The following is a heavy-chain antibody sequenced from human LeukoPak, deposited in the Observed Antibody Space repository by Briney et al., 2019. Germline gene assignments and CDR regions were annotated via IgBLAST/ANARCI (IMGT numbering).Heavy chain of an antibody. V-gene: IGHV1-69*01. CDR3: ARSYCGDDCYSEEGYLDY. Sequence: SVKVSCKASGGTFSSYAISWVRQAPGQGLEWMGGIIPILGIVNYAQKFQGRVTITADESTTTAYMELSSLRSEDTAVYYCARSYCGDDCYSEEGYLDYWGQGTLVTVSS. CDR1: GGTFSSYA. D-gene: IGHD2-21*02. J-gene: IGHJ4*02. CDR2: IIPILGIV.